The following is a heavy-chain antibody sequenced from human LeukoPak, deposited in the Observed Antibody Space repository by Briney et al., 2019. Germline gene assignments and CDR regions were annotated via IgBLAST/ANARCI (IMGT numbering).Heavy chain of an antibody. J-gene: IGHJ4*02. Sequence: SETLSLTCTVAGGFISSYYWSWIRQPPGKGLEWIGYIYYSGSTNYNPSLKSRVTISVDTSKNQFSLKLSSVTAADTAVYYCARHLGLVATIHYFDYWGQGTLVTVSS. CDR1: GGFISSYY. D-gene: IGHD5-24*01. CDR3: ARHLGLVATIHYFDY. V-gene: IGHV4-59*08. CDR2: IYYSGST.